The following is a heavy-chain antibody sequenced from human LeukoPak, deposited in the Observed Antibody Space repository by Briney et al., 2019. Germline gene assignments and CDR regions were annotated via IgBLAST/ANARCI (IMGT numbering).Heavy chain of an antibody. CDR2: IYYSGST. Sequence: SETLSLTCTVSGGSISSYYWSWIRQPPGKGLEWIGYIYYSGSTNYNPSLKSRVTISVDTSKNQFPLKLSSVTAADTAVYYCARQRTAAPLDYWGQGTLVTVSS. D-gene: IGHD2-21*02. V-gene: IGHV4-59*08. CDR3: ARQRTAAPLDY. CDR1: GGSISSYY. J-gene: IGHJ4*02.